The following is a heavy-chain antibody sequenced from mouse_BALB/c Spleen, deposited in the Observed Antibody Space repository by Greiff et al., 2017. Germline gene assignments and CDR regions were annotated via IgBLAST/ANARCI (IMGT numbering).Heavy chain of an antibody. Sequence: LVKTGASVKISCKASGYSFTGYYMHWVKQSHGKSLEWIGYISCYNGATSYNQKFKGKATFTVDTSSSTAYMQFNSLTSEDSAVYYCAREKRDYGSDFDYWGQGTTLTVSS. CDR2: ISCYNGAT. J-gene: IGHJ2*01. D-gene: IGHD1-1*01. CDR1: GYSFTGYY. CDR3: AREKRDYGSDFDY. V-gene: IGHV1S34*01.